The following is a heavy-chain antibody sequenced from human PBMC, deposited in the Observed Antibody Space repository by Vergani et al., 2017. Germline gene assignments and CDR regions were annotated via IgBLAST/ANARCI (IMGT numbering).Heavy chain of an antibody. J-gene: IGHJ3*01. CDR3: AREYSSTSGRAFDF. CDR1: GFDFSSYI. CDR2: VSTGTKSQ. D-gene: IGHD2-2*01. Sequence: QLVESGGGWVQPGGSLRLSRVVSGFDFSSYIMNWVRQAPGKGLEWVSFVSTGTKSQSYAESVKGRFSISRDSAKNSLYLQMDSLRAEDTAVYYCAREYSSTSGRAFDFWGQGTKGTVPT. V-gene: IGHV3-48*01.